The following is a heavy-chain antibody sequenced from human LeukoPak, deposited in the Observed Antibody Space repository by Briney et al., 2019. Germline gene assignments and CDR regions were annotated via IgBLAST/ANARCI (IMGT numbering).Heavy chain of an antibody. J-gene: IGHJ4*02. CDR1: GGSISSYY. Sequence: PSETLSLTCTVSGGSISSYYWSWIRQPPGKGLEWIGYIYYSGSTNYNPSLKSRVTISVDTSKNQFSLKLSSVTAADTAVYYCARQGLHCSSTSCYGVVDYWGQGTLVTVSS. V-gene: IGHV4-59*08. CDR3: ARQGLHCSSTSCYGVVDY. CDR2: IYYSGST. D-gene: IGHD2-2*01.